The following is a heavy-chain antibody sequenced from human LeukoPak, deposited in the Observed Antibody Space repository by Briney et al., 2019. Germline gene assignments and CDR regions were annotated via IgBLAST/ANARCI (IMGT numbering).Heavy chain of an antibody. CDR3: ARAGSTICYS. J-gene: IGHJ4*02. CDR2: MNSDGSST. CDR1: GFTFSTSW. V-gene: IGHV3-74*01. D-gene: IGHD2-2*01. Sequence: QTGGSLRLSCAASGFTFSTSWMHWVCQAPGKGLVWVSRMNSDGSSTSYAESVKGRFTISRDNAKNTLYLQMNSLRPEDTAVYYCARAGSTICYSWGQGTLVTVSS.